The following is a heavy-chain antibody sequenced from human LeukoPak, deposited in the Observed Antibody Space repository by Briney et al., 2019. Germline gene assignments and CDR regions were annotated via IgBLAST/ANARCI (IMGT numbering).Heavy chain of an antibody. J-gene: IGHJ4*02. CDR1: GFTFTSSA. D-gene: IGHD3-10*01. CDR2: IVVGSGNT. V-gene: IGHV1-58*01. CDR3: AADLHYYGSGSFGPTLYYFDY. Sequence: TSVKVSCKASGFTFTSSAVQWVRQARGQRLEWIGWIVVGSGNTNYAQKFQERVTITRDMSTSTAYMELSSLRSEDTAVHYCAADLHYYGSGSFGPTLYYFDYWGQGTLVTVSS.